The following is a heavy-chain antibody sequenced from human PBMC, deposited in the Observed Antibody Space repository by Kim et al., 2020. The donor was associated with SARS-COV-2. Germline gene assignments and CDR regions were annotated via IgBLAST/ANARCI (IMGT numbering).Heavy chain of an antibody. CDR3: VGSFAMLV. CDR1: GFTFNSHL. D-gene: IGHD2-2*01. J-gene: IGHJ6*02. Sequence: GGSLRLSCEASGFTFNSHLMNWVRQVAGKGLVWVSRVTSDESGTNYADSVEGRFTISRDNAKNTVYLQMNSLRAEDTAIYYCVGSFAMLVWGQGTTATVS. CDR2: VTSDESGT. V-gene: IGHV3-74*01.